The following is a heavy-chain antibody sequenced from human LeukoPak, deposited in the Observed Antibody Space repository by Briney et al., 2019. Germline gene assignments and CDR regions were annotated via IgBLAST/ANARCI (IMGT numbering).Heavy chain of an antibody. CDR2: ISSRSSYI. CDR3: ARDLGDIVLEPPSIHFDL. Sequence: GGSLRLSCSASGFTFSYYSMNWVRQAPGKGLEWVSSISSRSSYIYYEDSLKGRFTISRDNAKNSLYLQMTGLRVEDTAMYFCARDLGDIVLEPPSIHFDLWGRGTLVTVSS. V-gene: IGHV3-21*01. CDR1: GFTFSYYS. J-gene: IGHJ2*01. D-gene: IGHD2-2*01.